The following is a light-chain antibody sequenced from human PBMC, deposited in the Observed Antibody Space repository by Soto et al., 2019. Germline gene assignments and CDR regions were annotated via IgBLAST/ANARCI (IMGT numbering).Light chain of an antibody. Sequence: EIVLTQSPATLSLSPGDRVTLSYRASQTVGRYLSWYQHSPGQGPRLLVYDASNRATGIPARFSGSGSETDFTLTISSLEPEDFAVYYCQQRLHWPITFGQGTRLEIK. CDR2: DAS. CDR3: QQRLHWPIT. CDR1: QTVGRY. J-gene: IGKJ5*01. V-gene: IGKV3-11*01.